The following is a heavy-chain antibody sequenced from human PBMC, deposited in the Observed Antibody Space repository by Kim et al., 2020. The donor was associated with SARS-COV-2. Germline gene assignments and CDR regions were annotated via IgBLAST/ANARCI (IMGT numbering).Heavy chain of an antibody. V-gene: IGHV3-23*01. CDR1: GFTFSSYA. Sequence: GGSLRLSCAASGFTFSSYAMSWVRQAPGKGLEWVSAISGSGGSTYYADSVKGRFTISRDNSKNTLYLQMNSLRAEDTAIYYCAKSGSITMVRGALYYFDYWGQGTLVTVSS. CDR2: ISGSGGST. D-gene: IGHD3-10*01. J-gene: IGHJ4*02. CDR3: AKSGSITMVRGALYYFDY.